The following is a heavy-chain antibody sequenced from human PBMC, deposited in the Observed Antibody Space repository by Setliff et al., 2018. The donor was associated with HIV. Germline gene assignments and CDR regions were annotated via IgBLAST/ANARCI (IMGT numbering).Heavy chain of an antibody. CDR3: ASRVYYYDSNKVLREEGFDP. D-gene: IGHD3-22*01. V-gene: IGHV4-39*01. J-gene: IGHJ5*02. CDR2: IYYNEKT. Sequence: SSETLSLTCTVSGGSASNSRYYWAWIRQPPGKGLEYIGSIYYNEKTYYSPSLKGRVTISVDASKNQFSLNLTSVTAADTAVYFCASRVYYYDSNKVLREEGFDPWGQGTLVTVSS. CDR1: GGSASNSRYY.